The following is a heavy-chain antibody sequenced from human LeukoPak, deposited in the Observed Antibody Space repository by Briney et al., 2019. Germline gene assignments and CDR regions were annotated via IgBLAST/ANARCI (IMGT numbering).Heavy chain of an antibody. D-gene: IGHD3-10*01. Sequence: GGSLRLSCAASGFTFSSYAMSWVRQAPGKGLEWVSGISGSGGRTYYADSVKGRFTIPRDNSKNTVHVQMNSLRAEDTAVYYCAKKGESLDYYYMDVWGQGTTVTVSS. J-gene: IGHJ6*02. CDR1: GFTFSSYA. CDR3: AKKGESLDYYYMDV. V-gene: IGHV3-23*01. CDR2: ISGSGGRT.